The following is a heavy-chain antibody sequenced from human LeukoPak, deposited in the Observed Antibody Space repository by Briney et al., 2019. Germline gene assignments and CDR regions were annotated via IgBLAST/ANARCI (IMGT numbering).Heavy chain of an antibody. CDR1: GYSFTSYW. CDR3: ARQSVVGRYTFDY. D-gene: IGHD3-16*02. Sequence: GESLKISCKVSGYSFTSYWISWVRQMPGKGLEWMGIINPRDSDTKYSPSFQGQVTISVDKSISTAYLQWSSLKASDTAMYYCARQSVVGRYTFDYWGQGTLVTVSS. CDR2: INPRDSDT. J-gene: IGHJ4*02. V-gene: IGHV5-51*01.